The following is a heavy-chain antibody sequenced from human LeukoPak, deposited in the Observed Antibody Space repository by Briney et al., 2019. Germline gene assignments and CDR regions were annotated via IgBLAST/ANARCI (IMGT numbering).Heavy chain of an antibody. CDR2: VSYDGSFK. CDR3: AKGRAASRFYIYYALDV. CDR1: GFTFSSYA. Sequence: GGSLRLSSAGSGFTFSSYAMHWVRQAPGKGLEWVALVSYDGSFKHYADSVEGRFTISRDNSENTLSLQMDSLRAEDTAVYYCAKGRAASRFYIYYALDVWGQGTTVTVSS. J-gene: IGHJ6*02. V-gene: IGHV3-30*18. D-gene: IGHD2-15*01.